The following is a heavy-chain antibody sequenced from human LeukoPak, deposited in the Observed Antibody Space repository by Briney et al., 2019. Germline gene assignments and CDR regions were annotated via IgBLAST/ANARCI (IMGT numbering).Heavy chain of an antibody. CDR1: GFTVANDR. CDR3: VRERFGAIVEN. J-gene: IGHJ4*02. CDR2: VYGGGNT. D-gene: IGHD5-24*01. Sequence: EGSLRLSCAASGFTVANDRMSWVRQAPGKGLEWVSTVYGGGNTAYADSVKGRSTISRDTSKNTLLLQMNSLRAEDTALYFCVRERFGAIVENWGQGALVIVSS. V-gene: IGHV3-53*01.